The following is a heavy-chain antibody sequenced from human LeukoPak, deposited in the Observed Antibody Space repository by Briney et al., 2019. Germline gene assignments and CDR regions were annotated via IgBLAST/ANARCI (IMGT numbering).Heavy chain of an antibody. J-gene: IGHJ3*02. CDR1: GFTFSSYW. D-gene: IGHD1-26*01. CDR2: INSDGSST. Sequence: GGSLRLSCAASGFTFSSYWMHWVRQAPGKGLVWVSRINSDGSSTSYADSVKGRFTISRDNAKNTLYLQMNSLRAEDTAVYYCARVYVSRELLRREYDAFDIWGQGTMVTVSS. V-gene: IGHV3-74*01. CDR3: ARVYVSRELLRREYDAFDI.